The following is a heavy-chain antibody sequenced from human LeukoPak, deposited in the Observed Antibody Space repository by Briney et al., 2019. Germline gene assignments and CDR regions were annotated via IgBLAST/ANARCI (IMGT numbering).Heavy chain of an antibody. D-gene: IGHD6-19*01. Sequence: GASVKVSCKASGGTFSSYAISWVRQAPGQGLEWMGGIIPIFGSANYAQKFQGRVTITADESTSTAYMELSSLRSEDTAVYYCARAVAGPYYYYGMDVWGQGTTVTVSS. J-gene: IGHJ6*02. CDR1: GGTFSSYA. V-gene: IGHV1-69*13. CDR2: IIPIFGSA. CDR3: ARAVAGPYYYYGMDV.